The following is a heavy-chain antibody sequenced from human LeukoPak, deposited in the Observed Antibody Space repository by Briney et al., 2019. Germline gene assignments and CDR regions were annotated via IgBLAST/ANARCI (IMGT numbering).Heavy chain of an antibody. CDR1: GFTVSSNY. J-gene: IGHJ5*02. D-gene: IGHD4-17*01. CDR3: AKTTTVYT. Sequence: GGSLRLSCAASGFTVSSNYMSWVRQAPGEGLEWVSVIYSGGSTYYADSVKGRLTISRDNSKNTLYLQMNSLRAEDTAVYYCAKTTTVYTWGQGTLVTVSS. V-gene: IGHV3-66*01. CDR2: IYSGGST.